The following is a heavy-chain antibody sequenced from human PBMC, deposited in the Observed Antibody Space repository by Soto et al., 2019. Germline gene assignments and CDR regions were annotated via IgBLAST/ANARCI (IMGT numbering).Heavy chain of an antibody. CDR1: GGTFSSYA. V-gene: IGHV1-69*01. CDR2: IIPIFGTA. Sequence: QVQLVQSGAEVKKPGSSVKVSCKASGGTFSSYAISWVRQAPGQGLEWMGGIIPIFGTANYAQKFQGRVTITADESTSTAYMELSSVRSEDTAVYYCARDITGTTFASYYYYGMDVWGQGTTVTVSS. D-gene: IGHD1-20*01. CDR3: ARDITGTTFASYYYYGMDV. J-gene: IGHJ6*02.